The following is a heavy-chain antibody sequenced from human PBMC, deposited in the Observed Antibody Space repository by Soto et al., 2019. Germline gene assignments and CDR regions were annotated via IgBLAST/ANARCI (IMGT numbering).Heavy chain of an antibody. D-gene: IGHD6-13*01. Sequence: GGSLRLSCAASGFTFSSYAMSWVRQAPGKGLEWVSAISGSGGSTYYADSVKGRFTISRDNSKNTLYLQMNSLRAEDTAVYYCAKKGIEGYSSSWYRGNYFDYWGQGTLVTVSS. CDR1: GFTFSSYA. V-gene: IGHV3-23*01. CDR3: AKKGIEGYSSSWYRGNYFDY. J-gene: IGHJ4*02. CDR2: ISGSGGST.